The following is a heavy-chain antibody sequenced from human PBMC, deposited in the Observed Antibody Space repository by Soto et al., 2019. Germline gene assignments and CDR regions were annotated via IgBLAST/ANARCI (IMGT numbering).Heavy chain of an antibody. J-gene: IGHJ4*02. Sequence: EVQLLESGGGLVQPGGSLRLSCAASGFTFSSYAMSWVRQAPGKGLEWVSAISGPGGNTYYADSVKGRFTISRDNSKSTLYLQMNSLRAEDTAVYYCAKTGGRSWGRPYYFDYWGQGTLVTVSS. CDR2: ISGPGGNT. D-gene: IGHD3-16*01. CDR1: GFTFSSYA. CDR3: AKTGGRSWGRPYYFDY. V-gene: IGHV3-23*01.